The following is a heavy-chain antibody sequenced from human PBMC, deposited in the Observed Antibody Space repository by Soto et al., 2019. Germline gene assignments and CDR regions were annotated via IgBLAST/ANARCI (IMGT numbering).Heavy chain of an antibody. CDR3: ARDLWVEPELYYYGMDV. V-gene: IGHV4-4*08. Sequence: PSETLSLTCSVSGASIRNYYWHWVRQLPGKGLEWIGYVYTPDYTRYNPSLKSRLTISVDTSKNHFSLRLTSVTAADTAVYYCARDLWVEPELYYYGMDVWGQGTTVTVSS. D-gene: IGHD1-1*01. CDR1: GASIRNYY. J-gene: IGHJ6*02. CDR2: VYTPDYT.